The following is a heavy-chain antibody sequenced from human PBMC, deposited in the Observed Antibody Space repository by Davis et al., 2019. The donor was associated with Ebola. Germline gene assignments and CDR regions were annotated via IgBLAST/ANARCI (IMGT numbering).Heavy chain of an antibody. D-gene: IGHD1-26*01. CDR3: AKDTSNVWFDV. CDR2: INSDGSST. CDR1: GFTFSSYW. Sequence: PGGSLRLSCAASGFTFSSYWMHWVRQAPGKGLVWVSRINSDGSSTSYADSVKGRFTISRDNAKNTLYLQMNSLRVKDTAIYYCAKDTSNVWFDVWGQGTMVTVSS. V-gene: IGHV3-74*01. J-gene: IGHJ3*01.